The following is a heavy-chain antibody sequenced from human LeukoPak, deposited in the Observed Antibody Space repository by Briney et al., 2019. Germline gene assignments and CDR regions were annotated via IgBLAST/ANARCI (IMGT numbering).Heavy chain of an antibody. CDR1: GFTFSSYG. CDR3: TKALGGNYYYYMDV. D-gene: IGHD3-16*01. Sequence: GGSLRLSCAASGFTFSSYGMHWVRQAPGKGLEWVAVIWYDGSNEYYADSVKGRFTISRDNSKNTLYLQMNSLRAEDTAVYYCTKALGGNYYYYMDVCGKGTTVTVSS. CDR2: IWYDGSNE. J-gene: IGHJ6*03. V-gene: IGHV3-33*06.